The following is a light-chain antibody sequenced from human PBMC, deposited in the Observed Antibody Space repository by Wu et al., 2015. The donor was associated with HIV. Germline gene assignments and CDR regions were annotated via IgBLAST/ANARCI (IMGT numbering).Light chain of an antibody. J-gene: IGKJ4*01. Sequence: EIVLTQSPGTLSLSPGERATLSCRANQSVNNNHLVWYQQKPGQAPRLLIFGASSRAAGIPDRFSGSGSGTDFTLTISRLEPEDFAVYYCQHYGTSPPITFGGGTKVEIK. CDR2: GAS. V-gene: IGKV3-20*01. CDR1: QSVNNNH. CDR3: QHYGTSPPIT.